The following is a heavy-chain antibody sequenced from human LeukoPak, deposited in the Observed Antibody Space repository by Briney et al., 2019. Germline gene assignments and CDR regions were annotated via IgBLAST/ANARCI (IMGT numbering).Heavy chain of an antibody. CDR3: ARDGPGIAVAGTHFDY. CDR1: GFTFSSYG. V-gene: IGHV3-30*19. J-gene: IGHJ4*02. D-gene: IGHD6-19*01. Sequence: QTGGSLRLSCAASGFTFSSYGMHWVRQAPGKGLEWVAVISYDGSNKYYADSVKGRFTISRDNSKNTLYLQMNSLRAEDTAVYYCARDGPGIAVAGTHFDYWGQGTLVTVSS. CDR2: ISYDGSNK.